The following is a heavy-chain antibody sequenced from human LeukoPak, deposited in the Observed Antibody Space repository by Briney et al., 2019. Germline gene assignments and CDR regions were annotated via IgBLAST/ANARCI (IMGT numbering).Heavy chain of an antibody. CDR1: GFTVSSNY. Sequence: GGSLRLSCAASGFTVSSNYMSWVRQAPGKGLEWVSVIYSGGSTYYADSVKGRFTISRDNSKNTLYLQMNSLRDEDTAVYYCARGDFLDTVSDYWGQGTLVTVSS. J-gene: IGHJ4*02. CDR3: ARGDFLDTVSDY. D-gene: IGHD5-18*01. V-gene: IGHV3-66*01. CDR2: IYSGGST.